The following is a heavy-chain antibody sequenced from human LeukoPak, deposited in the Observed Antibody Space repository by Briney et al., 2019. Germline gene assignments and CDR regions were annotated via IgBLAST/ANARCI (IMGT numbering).Heavy chain of an antibody. CDR1: GGTFSSYA. CDR2: IIPILGIA. D-gene: IGHD1-26*01. Sequence: GSSVKVSCKASGGTFSSYAISWVRQAPGQGLEWMGRIIPILGIANYAQKFQGRVTITADKSTSTAYMELSSLRSEDTAVYYCAREEDYSGSYNPFDYWGQGTLVTVSS. V-gene: IGHV1-69*04. J-gene: IGHJ4*02. CDR3: AREEDYSGSYNPFDY.